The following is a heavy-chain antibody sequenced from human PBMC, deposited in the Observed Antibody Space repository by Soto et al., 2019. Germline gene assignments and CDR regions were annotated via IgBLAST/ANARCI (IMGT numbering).Heavy chain of an antibody. J-gene: IGHJ4*02. CDR3: ARDSPYYGSGSLGY. CDR2: IIPIFGTA. V-gene: IGHV1-69*13. Sequence: GASVKVSCKASGGTFSSYAISWARQAPGQGLEWMGGIIPIFGTANYAQKFQGRVTITADESTSTAYMELSSLRSEDTAVYYCARDSPYYGSGSLGYWGQGTLVTVSS. D-gene: IGHD3-10*01. CDR1: GGTFSSYA.